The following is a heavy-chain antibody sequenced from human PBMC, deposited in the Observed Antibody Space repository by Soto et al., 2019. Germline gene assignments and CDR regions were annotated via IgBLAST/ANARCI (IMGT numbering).Heavy chain of an antibody. D-gene: IGHD3-22*01. Sequence: QVQLQQWGAGLLKPSETLSLTCAVYGGSFSGYYWSWIRQPPGKGLEWIGEINHSGSTNYNPSLKSRVTISVDTPKNQFSLKLSSVTAADTAVYYCARKPLGWYYDSSGYLPEMYYFDYWGQGTLVTVSS. CDR3: ARKPLGWYYDSSGYLPEMYYFDY. J-gene: IGHJ4*02. CDR2: INHSGST. CDR1: GGSFSGYY. V-gene: IGHV4-34*01.